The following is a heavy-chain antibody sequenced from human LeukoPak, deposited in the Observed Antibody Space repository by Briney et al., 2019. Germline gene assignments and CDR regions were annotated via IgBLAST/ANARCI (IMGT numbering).Heavy chain of an antibody. Sequence: GGSLRLSCVASGFTVSSNYMSWVRQAPGKELEWVSVIYSGGTTYYADSVKGRFTISRDNSKNTLYLQMNSLRAEDTAVYYCARASFIGAAGLFDYWGQGPLVTVSS. J-gene: IGHJ4*02. D-gene: IGHD6-13*01. CDR2: IYSGGTT. V-gene: IGHV3-53*01. CDR3: ARASFIGAAGLFDY. CDR1: GFTVSSNY.